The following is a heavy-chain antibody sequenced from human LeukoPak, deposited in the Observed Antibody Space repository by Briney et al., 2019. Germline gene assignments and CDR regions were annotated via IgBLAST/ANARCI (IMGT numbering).Heavy chain of an antibody. V-gene: IGHV4-59*01. CDR2: IYYSGST. Sequence: GSLRLSCAASGFTFSDYYMSWIRQPPGKGLEWIGYIYYSGSTNYNPSLKSRVTISVDTSKNQFSLKLSSVTAADTAVYYCARGRNLEYYYGSSGHPTPFDYWGQGTLVTVSS. D-gene: IGHD3-22*01. J-gene: IGHJ4*02. CDR3: ARGRNLEYYYGSSGHPTPFDY. CDR1: GFTFSDYY.